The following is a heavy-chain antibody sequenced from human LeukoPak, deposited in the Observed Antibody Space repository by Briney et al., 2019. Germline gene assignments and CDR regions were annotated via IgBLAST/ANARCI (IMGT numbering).Heavy chain of an antibody. CDR2: IKQDGSEK. D-gene: IGHD3-16*02. CDR3: ARDQESYDYVWGSYRRGYWFDP. Sequence: GGSLRLSCAASGFTFSSYWMSWVRQAPGKGLEWVANIKQDGSEKYYVDSVKGRFTISRDNAKNSLYLQMNSLRAEDTAVYYCARDQESYDYVWGSYRRGYWFDPWGQGTLVTVSS. J-gene: IGHJ5*02. V-gene: IGHV3-7*01. CDR1: GFTFSSYW.